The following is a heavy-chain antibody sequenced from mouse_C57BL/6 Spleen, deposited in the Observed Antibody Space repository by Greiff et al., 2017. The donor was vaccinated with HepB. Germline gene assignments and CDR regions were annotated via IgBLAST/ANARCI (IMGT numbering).Heavy chain of an antibody. CDR3: ARRHYYGSSPYAMDY. D-gene: IGHD1-1*01. CDR2: IDPSDSET. Sequence: QVQLQQPGAELVRPGSSVKLSCKASGYTFTSYWMHWVKQRPIQGLEWIGNIDPSDSETNYNQKFKDKATLTVDKSSSTAYMQLSSLTSEDSAVYYCARRHYYGSSPYAMDYWGQGTSVTVSS. J-gene: IGHJ4*01. CDR1: GYTFTSYW. V-gene: IGHV1-52*01.